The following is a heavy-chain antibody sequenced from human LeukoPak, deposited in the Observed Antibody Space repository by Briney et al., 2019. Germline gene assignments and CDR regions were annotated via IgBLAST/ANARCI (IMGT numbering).Heavy chain of an antibody. Sequence: GASVKVSCKASGYTFTGYYMHWVRQAPGQGLEWMRRINPNSGGTNYAQKFQGRATMTRDTSISTAYMELSRLRSDDTAVYYCARLDAGYYDSSGHYDYWGQGTLVTVSS. CDR1: GYTFTGYY. CDR2: INPNSGGT. V-gene: IGHV1-2*06. D-gene: IGHD3-22*01. CDR3: ARLDAGYYDSSGHYDY. J-gene: IGHJ4*02.